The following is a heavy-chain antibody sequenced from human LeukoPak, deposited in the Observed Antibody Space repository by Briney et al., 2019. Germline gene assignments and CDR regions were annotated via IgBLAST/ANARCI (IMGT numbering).Heavy chain of an antibody. J-gene: IGHJ4*02. CDR3: ARDGIAVPTYYFDY. V-gene: IGHV3-30*04. Sequence: PGRSLRLSCAASGFTFSSYAMHWVRQAPGKGLEWVAVISYDGSNKYYADSVKGRFTISRDNSKNTLYLQMNSLRAEDTAVYYCARDGIAVPTYYFDYWGQGTLVTVSS. CDR1: GFTFSSYA. CDR2: ISYDGSNK. D-gene: IGHD6-19*01.